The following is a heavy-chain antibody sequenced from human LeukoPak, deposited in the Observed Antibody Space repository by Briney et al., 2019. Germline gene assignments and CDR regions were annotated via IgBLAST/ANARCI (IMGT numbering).Heavy chain of an antibody. Sequence: GGSLRLSCAASGFTVSSNYMSWVRQAPGKGLEWVSVIYSDGTTYYADSVKGRFTISRDNSKNTLYLQMNSLRAEDTAVYYCARGRGAYYYYMDVWGKGTTVTVSS. J-gene: IGHJ6*03. V-gene: IGHV3-53*01. D-gene: IGHD3-10*01. CDR2: IYSDGTT. CDR1: GFTVSSNY. CDR3: ARGRGAYYYYMDV.